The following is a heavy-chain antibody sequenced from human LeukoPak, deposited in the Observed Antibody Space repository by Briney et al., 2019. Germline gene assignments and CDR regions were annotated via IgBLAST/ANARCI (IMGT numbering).Heavy chain of an antibody. V-gene: IGHV4-34*01. J-gene: IGHJ6*02. D-gene: IGHD3-10*01. CDR1: GGSFSGYY. Sequence: PSETLSLTCAVYGGSFSGYYWSWIRQPPGKGLEWIGEINHSGSTNYNPSLKSRVTISVDTSKNQFSLKLSSVTAADTAVYYCARGRITMVRGVIITPAYYYYYGMDVWGQGTTVTVSS. CDR2: INHSGST. CDR3: ARGRITMVRGVIITPAYYYYYGMDV.